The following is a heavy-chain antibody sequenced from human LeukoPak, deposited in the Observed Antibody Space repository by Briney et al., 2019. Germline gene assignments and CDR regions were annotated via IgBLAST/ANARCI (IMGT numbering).Heavy chain of an antibody. V-gene: IGHV3-48*03. Sequence: GGSLRLSCAASGFTFSSYEMTWVRQAPGKGLEWVSYISSSGSTIYYADSVKGRFTISRDNAKNSLYLQMNSLRAEDTAVYYCARVQSYYYYGMDVWGQGTTVTVSS. CDR1: GFTFSSYE. J-gene: IGHJ6*02. CDR3: ARVQSYYYYGMDV. CDR2: ISSSGSTI.